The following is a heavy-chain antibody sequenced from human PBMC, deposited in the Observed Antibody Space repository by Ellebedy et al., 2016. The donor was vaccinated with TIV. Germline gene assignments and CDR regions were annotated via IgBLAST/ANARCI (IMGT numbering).Heavy chain of an antibody. Sequence: GESLKISCAASGFTFNTYGMHWVRQAPGKGLEWVAVISYTGRTAYYADSVTGRFTISRDNSKSTQYLQMNSLRVEDTAVYYCAKEPIEYSSGWYFDSWGQGTLVTVSS. V-gene: IGHV3-30*18. J-gene: IGHJ4*02. CDR3: AKEPIEYSSGWYFDS. D-gene: IGHD6-19*01. CDR1: GFTFNTYG. CDR2: ISYTGRTA.